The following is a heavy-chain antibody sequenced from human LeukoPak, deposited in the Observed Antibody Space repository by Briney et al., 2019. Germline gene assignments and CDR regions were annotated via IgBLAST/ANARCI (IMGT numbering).Heavy chain of an antibody. CDR3: ARDQRVYDSSGYRWYFDL. V-gene: IGHV4-59*01. D-gene: IGHD3-22*01. Sequence: XXXQXPXKXLXXIGYIYYSGSTNYNPSLKSRVTISVDTSKNQFSLKLSSVTAADTAVYYCARDQRVYDSSGYRWYFDLWGRGTLVTVSS. J-gene: IGHJ2*01. CDR2: IYYSGST.